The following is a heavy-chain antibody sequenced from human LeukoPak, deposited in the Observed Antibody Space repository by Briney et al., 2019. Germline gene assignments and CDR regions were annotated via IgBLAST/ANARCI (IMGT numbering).Heavy chain of an antibody. Sequence: SETLSLTCTVSGYSISSGYYWGWIRQPPGKGLEWIGRISSSGSTNYNPSLKSRVTISVDTSKNQFSLKLSSVTAADTAVYYCASGAYSFYYMDVWGKGTTVTISS. V-gene: IGHV4-38-2*02. CDR3: ASGAYSFYYMDV. J-gene: IGHJ6*03. CDR2: ISSSGST. CDR1: GYSISSGYY. D-gene: IGHD5-18*01.